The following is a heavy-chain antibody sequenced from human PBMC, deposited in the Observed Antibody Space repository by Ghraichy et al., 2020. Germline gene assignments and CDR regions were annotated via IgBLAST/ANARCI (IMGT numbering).Heavy chain of an antibody. CDR2: INSDGSST. CDR3: ARLGDYYGMDV. D-gene: IGHD3-16*01. V-gene: IGHV3-74*01. CDR1: GFTFSSYW. J-gene: IGHJ6*02. Sequence: GGSLRLSCAASGFTFSSYWMHWVRQAPGKGLVWVSRINSDGSSTSYADSVKGRFTISRDNAKNTLYLQMNSLRAEDTAVYSCARLGDYYGMDVWGQGTTVTVSS.